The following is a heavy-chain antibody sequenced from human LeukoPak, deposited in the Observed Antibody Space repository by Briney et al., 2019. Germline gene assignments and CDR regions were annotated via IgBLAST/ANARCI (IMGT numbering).Heavy chain of an antibody. CDR1: GFTLSSYW. CDR3: ARDRIDATVTTIDFDY. D-gene: IGHD4-17*01. V-gene: IGHV3-7*01. CDR2: IKQDGSEK. J-gene: IGHJ4*02. Sequence: TGGSLRLSCAASGFTLSSYWMSWVRQAPGKGLEWVANIKQDGSEKYYVDSVKGRFTISRDNAKNSLYLQMNSLRAEDTAVYYCARDRIDATVTTIDFDYWGQGTLVTVSS.